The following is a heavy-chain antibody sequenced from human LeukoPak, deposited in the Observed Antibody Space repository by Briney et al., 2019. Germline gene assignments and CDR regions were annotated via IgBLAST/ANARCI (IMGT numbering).Heavy chain of an antibody. CDR1: GFTFSSYW. V-gene: IGHV3-74*01. CDR3: ARDYSLHSYNYYYYYMDV. J-gene: IGHJ6*03. CDR2: INSDGSST. Sequence: PGGSLRLSCAASGFTFSSYWMHWVRQAPGKGLMWVSRINSDGSSTSYADSVKGRFTISRDNAKNTLYLQMNSLRAEDTAVYYCARDYSLHSYNYYYYYMDVWGKGTTVTVSS. D-gene: IGHD5-18*01.